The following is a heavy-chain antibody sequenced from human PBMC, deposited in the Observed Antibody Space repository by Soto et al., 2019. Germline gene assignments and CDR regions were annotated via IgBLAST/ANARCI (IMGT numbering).Heavy chain of an antibody. Sequence: PSETLSLTCVVSGGSISTFYWNWIRQSAGERLEWIGRIYISGSTNYNPSLKSRVAMSVETPNNQFSLRLSSVTAADTGAYYCARGGRDGFDIWGQGTLVTVSS. V-gene: IGHV4-4*07. J-gene: IGHJ3*02. CDR2: IYISGST. CDR3: ARGGRDGFDI. CDR1: GGSISTFY.